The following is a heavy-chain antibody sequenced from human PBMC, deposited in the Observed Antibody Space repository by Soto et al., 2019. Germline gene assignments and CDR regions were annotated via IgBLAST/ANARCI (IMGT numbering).Heavy chain of an antibody. Sequence: PGVSLRLSCAASGFTFSNAWMSWVRQAPGKGLEWVGRIKSKTDGGTTDYAAPVKGRFTISRDDSKNTLYLQMNSLKTEDTAVYHSTTQLWINLWLQRWLQLPAPDYWGQGTLVTVSS. CDR3: TTQLWINLWLQRWLQLPAPDY. V-gene: IGHV3-15*01. D-gene: IGHD5-18*01. J-gene: IGHJ4*02. CDR1: GFTFSNAW. CDR2: IKSKTDGGTT.